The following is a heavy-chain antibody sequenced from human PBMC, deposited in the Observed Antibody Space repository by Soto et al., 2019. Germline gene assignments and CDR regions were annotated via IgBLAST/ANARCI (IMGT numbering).Heavy chain of an antibody. CDR3: ARIPVDTYMIYWSDP. Sequence: SETLSLTCSVSGDSVSSGDYYWSWIRQPPGKGLEWIGHVYFSGSTNYIPSLKSRLTMSVDTAKNQFSLKLSSVTAADTAVYYCARIPVDTYMIYWSDPWGQGTQVTVSS. CDR2: VYFSGST. J-gene: IGHJ5*02. V-gene: IGHV4-61*08. CDR1: GDSVSSGDYY. D-gene: IGHD3-16*01.